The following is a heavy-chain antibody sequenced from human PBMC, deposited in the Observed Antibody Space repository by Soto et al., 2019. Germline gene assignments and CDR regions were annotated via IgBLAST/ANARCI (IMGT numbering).Heavy chain of an antibody. J-gene: IGHJ3*01. D-gene: IGHD1-1*01. Sequence: QVQLQGSGPGLVKPSETLSLTCTVSGGSVSTGSYYWTWIRQPPGKGLEWIGSIDYSGSTNHNPSLNSRAIISVDTSKNQFSLRLSSVTAADTSVYYCAREPRQASRGIGAFDVWGEGTMVAVSS. CDR1: GGSVSTGSYY. CDR2: IDYSGST. V-gene: IGHV4-61*01. CDR3: AREPRQASRGIGAFDV.